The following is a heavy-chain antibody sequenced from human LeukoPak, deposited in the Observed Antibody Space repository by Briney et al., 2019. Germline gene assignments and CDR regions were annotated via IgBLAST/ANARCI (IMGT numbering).Heavy chain of an antibody. J-gene: IGHJ4*02. D-gene: IGHD3-22*01. V-gene: IGHV1-69*05. CDR3: ASRPEGYYYDSSGYFDY. CDR1: GGTFSSYA. CDR2: IIPIFGTA. Sequence: SSVKVSSKASGGTFSSYAISWVRQAPGQGLEWMGGIIPIFGTANYAQKFQGRVTITTDESTSTAYMELSSLRSEDTAVYYCASRPEGYYYDSSGYFDYWGLGTLVTVSS.